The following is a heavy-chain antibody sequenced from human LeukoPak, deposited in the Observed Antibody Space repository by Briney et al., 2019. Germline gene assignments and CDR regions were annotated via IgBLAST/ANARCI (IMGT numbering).Heavy chain of an antibody. CDR1: GYTFTSYY. D-gene: IGHD6-13*01. CDR3: ARVPNIGWAAAGTMDY. CDR2: INPSGGST. Sequence: ASVKVSCKASGYTFTSYYMHWVRQAPGQGLEWMGIINPSGGSTSYAQKFQGRVTMTRDTSTSTVYMELSSLRSEDTAVYYCARVPNIGWAAAGTMDYWGQGTLVTVSS. V-gene: IGHV1-46*01. J-gene: IGHJ4*02.